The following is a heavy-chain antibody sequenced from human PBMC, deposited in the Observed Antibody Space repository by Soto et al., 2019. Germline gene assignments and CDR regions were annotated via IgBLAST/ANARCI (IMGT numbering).Heavy chain of an antibody. J-gene: IGHJ6*02. CDR2: MTIYGNHI. Sequence: QVQLEESAGGAVQPGRSLRLSCAASGFTFSSYAMNWVRQAPGKGLEWVAVMTIYGNHISYADSVKGRFNVSRDNSRNTFHLQMNSLTPEDTAVYYCAGGRGYCTGGICYSDYYSGMGVWGHGTTVTVSS. CDR1: GFTFSSYA. V-gene: IGHV3-30-3*01. D-gene: IGHD2-8*02. CDR3: AGGRGYCTGGICYSDYYSGMGV.